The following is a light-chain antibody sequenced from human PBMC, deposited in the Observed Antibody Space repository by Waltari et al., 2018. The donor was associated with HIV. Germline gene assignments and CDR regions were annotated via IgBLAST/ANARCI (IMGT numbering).Light chain of an antibody. Sequence: DIVMTQSPDSLAVSLGERATINCKSSQSVLYSSNNRNHLAWYQQKPGQPPRLLIYWASTRESGVPDRFSCSGSGTDFTLTISSLQAEDVAVYYCQQYYSSPWNFGPGTKVDIK. CDR3: QQYYSSPWN. J-gene: IGKJ3*01. V-gene: IGKV4-1*01. CDR2: WAS. CDR1: QSVLYSSNNRNH.